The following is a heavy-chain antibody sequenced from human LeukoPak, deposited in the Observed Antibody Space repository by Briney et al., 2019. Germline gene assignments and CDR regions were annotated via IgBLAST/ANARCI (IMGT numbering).Heavy chain of an antibody. D-gene: IGHD6-6*01. CDR1: GSTFSSYS. J-gene: IGHJ4*02. Sequence: GGSLRLSCAASGSTFSSYSMNWVRQAPGKGLEWVSYISGSSTTIYYADSVKGRFTVSRDNAKNSLYLQMNSLRAEDTAVYYCARDHDSSSSFDYWGQGTLVTVSS. CDR2: ISGSSTTI. CDR3: ARDHDSSSSFDY. V-gene: IGHV3-48*01.